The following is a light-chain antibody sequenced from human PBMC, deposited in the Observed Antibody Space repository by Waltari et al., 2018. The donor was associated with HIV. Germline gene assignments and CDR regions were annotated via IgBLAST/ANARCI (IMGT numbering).Light chain of an antibody. J-gene: IGKJ1*01. CDR1: ESLLYTDGKTY. CDR2: EVS. CDR3: MQGRHWPWT. V-gene: IGKV2-30*01. Sequence: VVLTQSPLSLPVALGQPASISCRANESLLYTDGKTYLNLFRQRPGQSPRRLIYEVSKRDSGVPDRISGSGSGADFTLTISGVEAEDVAIYYCMQGRHWPWTFGQGTKLEF.